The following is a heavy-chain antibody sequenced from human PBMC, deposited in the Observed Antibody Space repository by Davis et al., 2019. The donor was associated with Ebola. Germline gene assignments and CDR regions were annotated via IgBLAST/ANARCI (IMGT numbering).Heavy chain of an antibody. CDR3: AKTLHYDSSGPPH. V-gene: IGHV3-9*01. D-gene: IGHD3-22*01. CDR2: ISWNSGSI. Sequence: SLKISCAASGFTFDDYAMHWVRQAPGKGLEWVSGISWNSGSIGYADSVKGRFTISRDNAKNSLYLQMNSLRAEDTALYYCAKTLHYDSSGPPHWGQGTLVTVSS. CDR1: GFTFDDYA. J-gene: IGHJ4*02.